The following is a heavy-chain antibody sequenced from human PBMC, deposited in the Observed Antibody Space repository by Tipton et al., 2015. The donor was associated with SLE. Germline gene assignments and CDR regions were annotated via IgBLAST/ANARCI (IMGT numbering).Heavy chain of an antibody. CDR1: GGSISSYY. CDR3: ARTDDGDYGGYYYYGMDV. V-gene: IGHV4-59*01. J-gene: IGHJ6*02. D-gene: IGHD4-17*01. CDR2: IYYSGST. Sequence: LRLSCTVSGGSISSYYWSWIRQPPGKGLEWIGYIYYSGSTNYNPSLKSRVTISVDTSKNQFSLKLSSVTAADTAVYYCARTDDGDYGGYYYYGMDVWGQGTTVTVSS.